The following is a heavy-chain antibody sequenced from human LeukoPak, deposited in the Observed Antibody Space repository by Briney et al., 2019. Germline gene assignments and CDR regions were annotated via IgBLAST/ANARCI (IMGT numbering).Heavy chain of an antibody. CDR3: ARQGVATNQLDY. D-gene: IGHD6-13*01. Sequence: SETLSLTCTVSGGSISSSSYYWGWIRQPPGKGLEWIGSIYYSGSTYYNPSLKSRVTISVDTSKNQFSLKLSSVTAADTAVYYCARQGVATNQLDYWGQGTLVTVPS. CDR2: IYYSGST. V-gene: IGHV4-39*01. J-gene: IGHJ4*02. CDR1: GGSISSSSYY.